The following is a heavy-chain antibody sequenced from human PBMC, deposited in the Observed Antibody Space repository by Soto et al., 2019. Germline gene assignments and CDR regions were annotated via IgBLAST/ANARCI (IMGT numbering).Heavy chain of an antibody. Sequence: GASVKVSCKASGGTFSSYAISWVRQAPGQGLEWMGGIIPIFGTANYAQKLQGRVTITADESTSTAYMELSSLRSEDTAVYYCARSTLEYVLDYWGQGTLVTVSS. J-gene: IGHJ4*02. CDR1: GGTFSSYA. CDR2: IIPIFGTA. V-gene: IGHV1-69*13. CDR3: ARSTLEYVLDY. D-gene: IGHD3-3*01.